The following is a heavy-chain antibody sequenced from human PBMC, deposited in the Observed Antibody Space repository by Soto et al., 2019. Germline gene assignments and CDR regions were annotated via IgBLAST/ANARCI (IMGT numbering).Heavy chain of an antibody. Sequence: SETLSLTCTVSCGSISSYYWSWIRQPPGKGLEWIGYIYYSGSTNYNPSLKSRVTISVDTSKNQFSLKLSSVTAADTAVYYCAREEERGLMDVWGKGTTVTVSS. J-gene: IGHJ6*03. D-gene: IGHD1-1*01. CDR2: IYYSGST. CDR1: CGSISSYY. CDR3: AREEERGLMDV. V-gene: IGHV4-59*01.